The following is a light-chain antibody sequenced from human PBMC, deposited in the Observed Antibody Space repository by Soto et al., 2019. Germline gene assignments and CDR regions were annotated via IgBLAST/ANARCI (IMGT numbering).Light chain of an antibody. CDR1: SSDVGGYNY. J-gene: IGLJ1*01. Sequence: QSVLTQPASVSGSPGQSITISCTGTSSDVGGYNYVSWYQQHPGKAPKLMIYDVSNRPSGVSNRFSGSKSGNTASLTISGLQVDDEADYYCSSYTSSTRHVFGTWTKVTVL. CDR3: SSYTSSTRHV. V-gene: IGLV2-14*01. CDR2: DVS.